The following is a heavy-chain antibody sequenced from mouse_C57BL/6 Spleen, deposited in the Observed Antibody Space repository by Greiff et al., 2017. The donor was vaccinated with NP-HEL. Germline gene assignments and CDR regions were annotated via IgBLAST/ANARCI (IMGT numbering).Heavy chain of an antibody. J-gene: IGHJ1*03. V-gene: IGHV1-81*01. D-gene: IGHD4-1*01. CDR1: GYTFTSYG. CDR2: IYPRSGNT. CDR3: ARGDWEGWYFDV. Sequence: QVQLQQSGAELARPGASVKLSCKASGYTFTSYGISWVKQRTGQGLEWIGEIYPRSGNTYYNEKFKGKATLTADKSSSTAYMELRSLTSEDSAVYFCARGDWEGWYFDVWGTGTTVTVSS.